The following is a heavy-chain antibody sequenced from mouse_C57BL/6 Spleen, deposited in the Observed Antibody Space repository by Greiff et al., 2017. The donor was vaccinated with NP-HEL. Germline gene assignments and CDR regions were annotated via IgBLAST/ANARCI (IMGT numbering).Heavy chain of an antibody. V-gene: IGHV10-1*01. Sequence: GGGLVQPKGSLKLSCAASGFSFNTYAMNWVRQAPGKGLEWVARIRSKSNNYATYYADSVKDRFTISRDDSESMLYLQMNNLKTEDTAMYYCVRGGGNYPFAYWGQGTLVTVSA. CDR2: IRSKSNNYAT. CDR1: GFSFNTYA. CDR3: VRGGGNYPFAY. J-gene: IGHJ3*01. D-gene: IGHD2-1*01.